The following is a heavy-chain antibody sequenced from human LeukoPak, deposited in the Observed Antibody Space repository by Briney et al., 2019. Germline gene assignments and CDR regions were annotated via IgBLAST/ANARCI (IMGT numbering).Heavy chain of an antibody. CDR3: ARDERYDFWSGYSNY. V-gene: IGHV3-21*01. CDR2: ISSSSSYI. D-gene: IGHD3-3*01. Sequence: GGSLRLSCAASGFTFSSYSMTWVRQAPGKGLEWVSSISSSSSYIYYADSVKGRFTISRDDAKNSLYLQMNSLRAEDTAVYYCARDERYDFWSGYSNYWGQGTLVTVSS. CDR1: GFTFSSYS. J-gene: IGHJ4*02.